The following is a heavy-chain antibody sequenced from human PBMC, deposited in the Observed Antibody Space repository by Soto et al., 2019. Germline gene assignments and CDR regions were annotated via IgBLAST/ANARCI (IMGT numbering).Heavy chain of an antibody. CDR3: ARDLGGNYYDSSGFNWFDP. CDR1: GGSISSGGYY. Sequence: KSSETLSLTCTVSGGSISSGGYYWSWIRQHPGKGLEWIGYIYYSGGTYYNPSLKSRVTISVDTSKNQFSLKLSSVTAADTAVYYCARDLGGNYYDSSGFNWFDPWGQGTLVTVSS. CDR2: IYYSGGT. J-gene: IGHJ5*02. D-gene: IGHD3-22*01. V-gene: IGHV4-31*03.